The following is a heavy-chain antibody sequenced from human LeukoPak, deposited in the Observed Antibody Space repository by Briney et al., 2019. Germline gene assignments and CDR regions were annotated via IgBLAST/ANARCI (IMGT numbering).Heavy chain of an antibody. CDR1: GFTFSSYA. J-gene: IGHJ4*02. CDR3: AKGYCSGGSCYGGH. Sequence: GGSLRLSCAASGFTFSSYAMSWVRQAPGKGLEWVSAISGSGGSTYYADSVKGRFTISRDNSKNTLYLQMNSLRAEDTAVYYCAKGYCSGGSCYGGHWGQGTLVTVSS. D-gene: IGHD2-15*01. V-gene: IGHV3-23*01. CDR2: ISGSGGST.